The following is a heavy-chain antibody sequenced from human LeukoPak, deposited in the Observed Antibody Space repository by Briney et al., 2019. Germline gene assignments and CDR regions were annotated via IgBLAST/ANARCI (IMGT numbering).Heavy chain of an antibody. CDR3: ARPYSYGYALFDY. CDR1: GYSISIGNH. Sequence: SETLSLTCTVSGYSISIGNHWGWIRQPPEKGLEWIGSIFPSGTPYYNPSLKSRVTISIDTSKNQFSLRLSSVTAADTAVYYCARPYSYGYALFDYWGQGTLVTVSS. CDR2: IFPSGTP. V-gene: IGHV4-38-2*02. D-gene: IGHD5-18*01. J-gene: IGHJ4*02.